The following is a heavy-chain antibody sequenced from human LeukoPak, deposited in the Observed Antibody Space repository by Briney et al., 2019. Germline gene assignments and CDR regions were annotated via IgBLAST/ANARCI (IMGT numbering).Heavy chain of an antibody. J-gene: IGHJ4*02. V-gene: IGHV1-2*02. CDR1: GYTFTGYY. CDR3: ARDRGYYDSSGYYHY. D-gene: IGHD3-22*01. CDR2: INPNSGGT. Sequence: ASVKVSCKASGYTFTGYYMHWVRQAPGQGLEWMGWINPNSGGTNYAQKFQGRVTMTRDTSISTAYMELSRLRSDDTAVYYCARDRGYYDSSGYYHYWGQGTLVTVSS.